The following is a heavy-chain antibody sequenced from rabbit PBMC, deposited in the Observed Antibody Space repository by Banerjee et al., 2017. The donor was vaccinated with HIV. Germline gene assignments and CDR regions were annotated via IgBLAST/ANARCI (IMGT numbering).Heavy chain of an antibody. CDR2: IYTSSSGST. CDR1: GFDLSSYYY. J-gene: IGHJ4*01. D-gene: IGHD6-1*01. CDR3: ARALNYGGVIDYAYLLNL. V-gene: IGHV1S40*01. Sequence: QSLEESGGDLVQPEGSLTLTCTASGFDLSSYYYMCWVRQAPGKGLEWIGCIYTSSSGSTYYASWAKGRFTISKTSSTTVTLQMTSLTAADTATYFCARALNYGGVIDYAYLLNLWGQGTLVTVS.